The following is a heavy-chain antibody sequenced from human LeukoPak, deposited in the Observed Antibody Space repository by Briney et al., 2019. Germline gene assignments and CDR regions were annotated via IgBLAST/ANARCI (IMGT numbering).Heavy chain of an antibody. Sequence: PTETLSLTCTVSGASISSSDYWRAWIRQPPVKGLDWIASVFYRGNTHYNPSLQSRVTISVDTSKNQFSLNLNSVTAADTAVYYCARQRGIGSWSFDYWGQGTLVTVSS. CDR1: GASISSSDYW. CDR2: VFYRGNT. D-gene: IGHD3-3*02. CDR3: ARQRGIGSWSFDY. V-gene: IGHV4-39*01. J-gene: IGHJ4*02.